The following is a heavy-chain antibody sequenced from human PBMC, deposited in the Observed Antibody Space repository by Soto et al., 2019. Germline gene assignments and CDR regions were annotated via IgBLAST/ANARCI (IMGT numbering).Heavy chain of an antibody. CDR2: INTGNGYT. J-gene: IGHJ4*02. Sequence: GASVKVSCKASGYTFTNYDMHWVRQAPGQRPEWMAWINTGNGYTKNSHKFEGRVTITGDTSASTVYMELSSLGSEDTAVYYCVRVGAAAGPHYFDSWGQGTLVTVSS. CDR3: VRVGAAAGPHYFDS. CDR1: GYTFTNYD. D-gene: IGHD6-13*01. V-gene: IGHV1-3*04.